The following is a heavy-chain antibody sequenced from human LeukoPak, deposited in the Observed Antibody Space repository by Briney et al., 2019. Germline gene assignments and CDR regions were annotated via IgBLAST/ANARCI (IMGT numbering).Heavy chain of an antibody. V-gene: IGHV3-30-3*01. J-gene: IGHJ4*02. CDR2: ISYDGTNK. CDR1: XFTFSSYD. Sequence: GGSLRLSSAASXFTFSSYDMHWVRQAPGKGLQWVADISYDGTNKYYADSVKGRFTISRDNSKNTLYLQMNSLRADDTAVFYCARGHPRPRVIAVAGNFDSWGQGTLVTVSS. D-gene: IGHD6-19*01. CDR3: ARGHPRPRVIAVAGNFDS.